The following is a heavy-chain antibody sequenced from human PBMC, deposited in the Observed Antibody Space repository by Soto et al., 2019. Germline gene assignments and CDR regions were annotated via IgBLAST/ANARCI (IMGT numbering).Heavy chain of an antibody. CDR1: WVTVSSNSAS. CDR3: TLVITMVRGVTDAFDI. V-gene: IGHV6-1*01. Sequence: PSQTLSLTCVISWVTVSSNSASLNYIRPYPSRGLEWIGRTFFRSKLYKDYTVSVKSRRTVNPLTSKNQFSLQLNSVTPENTAVYYFTLVITMVRGVTDAFDIWGQGTMVTVSS. D-gene: IGHD3-10*01. J-gene: IGHJ3*02. CDR2: TFFRSKLYK.